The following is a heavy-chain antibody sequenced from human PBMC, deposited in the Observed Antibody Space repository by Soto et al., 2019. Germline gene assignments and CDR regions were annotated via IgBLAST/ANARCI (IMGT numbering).Heavy chain of an antibody. D-gene: IGHD3-16*01. V-gene: IGHV3-30*04. CDR1: GFTFSSYA. J-gene: IGHJ5*02. Sequence: PGGSLRLSCTGSGFTFSSYAMHWVRLAPGKGLEWVAVVSYDGSIENYADSVRGRFTISRDNSKNTVFLQMNSLRVEDTAVHYCAKDLYYYDFSLDDSWGQGTLVTVSS. CDR2: VSYDGSIE. CDR3: AKDLYYYDFSLDDS.